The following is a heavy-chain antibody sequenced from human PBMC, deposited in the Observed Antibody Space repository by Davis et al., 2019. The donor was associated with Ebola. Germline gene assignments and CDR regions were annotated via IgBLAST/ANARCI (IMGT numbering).Heavy chain of an antibody. CDR1: GSTFYESS. J-gene: IGHJ3*02. V-gene: IGHV3-11*01. Sequence: GESLKISCAVSGSTFYESSISWVRQVPAKGLEWVSSMSGRGGITDYADSVKGRFTISRDNAKNSVFLQMNSLRVEDTAVYFCARQSAYYFDSSGHDPFDIWGHGTMVTVSS. CDR3: ARQSAYYFDSSGHDPFDI. CDR2: MSGRGGIT. D-gene: IGHD3-22*01.